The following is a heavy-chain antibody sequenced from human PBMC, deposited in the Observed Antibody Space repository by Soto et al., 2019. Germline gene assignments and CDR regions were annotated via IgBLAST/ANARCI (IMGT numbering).Heavy chain of an antibody. V-gene: IGHV3-74*01. CDR3: ARVPVTGSRYVWGSYFGMDV. J-gene: IGHJ6*02. CDR1: GFTFSSYW. Sequence: PGGSLRLSCAASGFTFSSYWMHWVRQAPGKGLVWVSRINSDGSSTSYADSVKGRFTISRDNAKNTLYLQMNSLRAEDTAVYYCARVPVTGSRYVWGSYFGMDVWGQGTKVTVYS. CDR2: INSDGSST. D-gene: IGHD3-16*01.